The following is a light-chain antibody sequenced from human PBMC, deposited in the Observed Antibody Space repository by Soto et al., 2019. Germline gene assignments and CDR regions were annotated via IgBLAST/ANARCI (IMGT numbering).Light chain of an antibody. V-gene: IGKV3-20*01. CDR2: GAS. J-gene: IGKJ2*01. Sequence: EIVLTQSPGTLSLSPGERATLFCRASQSVSSSYLAWYQQKPGQAPRRLIYGASIRATGIPDRFSGSESGTDFTLTISRLEPEDVAVYYCQQYGGSPMYTFGQGTKLEIK. CDR1: QSVSSSY. CDR3: QQYGGSPMYT.